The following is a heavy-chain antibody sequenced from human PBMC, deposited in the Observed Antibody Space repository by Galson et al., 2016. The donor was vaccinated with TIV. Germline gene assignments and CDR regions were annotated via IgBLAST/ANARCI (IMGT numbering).Heavy chain of an antibody. CDR2: IIPLFRTT. J-gene: IGHJ6*02. Sequence: SVKVSCKASGGTFSSYVFNWVRLAPGQGLEWMGGIIPLFRTTNYAQKFQGRVTITADESTNTAYMELNSLRSGDTAVYYCASDRNPAFDTYNYYYGMDVWGQGTTVTVSS. CDR1: GGTFSSYV. CDR3: ASDRNPAFDTYNYYYGMDV. D-gene: IGHD2-2*01. V-gene: IGHV1-69*13.